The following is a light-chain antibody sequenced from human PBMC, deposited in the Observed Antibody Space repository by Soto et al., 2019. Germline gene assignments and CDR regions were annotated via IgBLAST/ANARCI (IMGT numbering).Light chain of an antibody. V-gene: IGKV3-20*01. J-gene: IGKJ1*01. Sequence: EIVLTQSPGTLSLSPGERATLSCRASQSVSSSYLAWYKQKPGQAPRLLIYGASSRATGIPDRFSGSGSGTDFTRTISRLETEDFAVYYCQHYGGSPGTFGQGTKVDIK. CDR1: QSVSSSY. CDR2: GAS. CDR3: QHYGGSPGT.